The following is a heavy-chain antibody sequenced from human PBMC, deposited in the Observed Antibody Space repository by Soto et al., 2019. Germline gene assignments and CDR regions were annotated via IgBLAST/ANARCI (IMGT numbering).Heavy chain of an antibody. J-gene: IGHJ4*02. D-gene: IGHD1-7*01. CDR2: IDWDDDK. CDR3: ARIGNWNYDAAFDY. V-gene: IGHV2-70*01. Sequence: SGPTLVNPTQTLTLTCTFSGFSLSTRGMCVSWIRQPPGKALEWLALIDWDDDKYYSTSLKTRLTISKDTSKNQVVLTMTNMDPVDTATYYCARIGNWNYDAAFDYWGQGTLVTVSS. CDR1: GFSLSTRGMC.